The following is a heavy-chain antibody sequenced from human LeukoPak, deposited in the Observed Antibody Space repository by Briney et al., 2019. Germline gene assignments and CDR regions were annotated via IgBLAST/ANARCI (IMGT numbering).Heavy chain of an antibody. J-gene: IGHJ6*02. Sequence: ASVKVSCKASGYTFTSYYMHWVRQAPGQGLAWMGIINPSGGSTSYAQKFQGRVTMTRDTSTSTVYMELSSLRSEDTAVYYCARDRPYYYDSSGYPNPYYYYGMDVWGQGTTVTVSS. CDR3: ARDRPYYYDSSGYPNPYYYYGMDV. D-gene: IGHD3-22*01. V-gene: IGHV1-46*01. CDR1: GYTFTSYY. CDR2: INPSGGST.